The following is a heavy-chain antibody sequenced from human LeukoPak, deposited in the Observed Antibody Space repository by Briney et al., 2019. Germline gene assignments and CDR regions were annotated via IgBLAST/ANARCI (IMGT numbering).Heavy chain of an antibody. J-gene: IGHJ4*02. V-gene: IGHV4-59*12. CDR3: AREAVAGTVLDY. CDR2: IYYSGST. Sequence: SETLSLTCTVSGGSISSYYWSWIRQPPGKGLEWIGYIYYSGSTNYNPSLKSRVTMSVDTSKDQFSLKLSSVTAADTAVYYCAREAVAGTVLDYWGQGTLVTVSS. D-gene: IGHD6-19*01. CDR1: GGSISSYY.